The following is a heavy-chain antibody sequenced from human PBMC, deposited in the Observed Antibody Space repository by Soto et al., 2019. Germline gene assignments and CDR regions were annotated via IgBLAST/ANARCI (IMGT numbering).Heavy chain of an antibody. CDR1: GGSISGYY. CDR2: INHSGST. V-gene: IGHV4-34*01. D-gene: IGHD7-27*01. CDR3: ARGWGRIFDY. J-gene: IGHJ4*02. Sequence: SETLSLTCAVYGGSISGYYWSWIRQPPGKGLEWIGEINHSGSTNYNPSLKSRVAISVDTSKNQFSLKLSSVTAADTAVYYCARGWGRIFDYWGQGTLVTVSS.